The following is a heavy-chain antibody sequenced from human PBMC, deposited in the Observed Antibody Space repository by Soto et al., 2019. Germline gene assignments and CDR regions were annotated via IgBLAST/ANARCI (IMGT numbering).Heavy chain of an antibody. CDR1: GYTFTSYG. V-gene: IGHV1-18*01. CDR2: ISAYNGNT. D-gene: IGHD3-16*02. Sequence: ASVKVSCKASGYTFTSYGISWVRQAPGQGLEWMGWISAYNGNTNYAQKLQGRVTMTTDTSTSTAYMGLRSLRSDDTAVYYCARDLGSTAKGKITFGGVIVRDYWGQGTLVTVSS. J-gene: IGHJ4*02. CDR3: ARDLGSTAKGKITFGGVIVRDY.